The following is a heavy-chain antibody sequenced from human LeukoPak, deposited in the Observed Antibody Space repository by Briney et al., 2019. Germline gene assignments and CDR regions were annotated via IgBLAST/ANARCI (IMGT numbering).Heavy chain of an antibody. V-gene: IGHV1-69*05. CDR3: ARAHIAPKTAVAFDI. CDR1: GGTFSSYA. J-gene: IGHJ3*02. CDR2: IIPILGTA. Sequence: SVKVSCKASGGTFSSYAISWVRQAPGQGLEWMGGIIPILGTANYAQKFQGRVTITTDESTSTAYMELSSLRSEDTAVYYCARAHIAPKTAVAFDIWGQGTMVTVSS. D-gene: IGHD6-13*01.